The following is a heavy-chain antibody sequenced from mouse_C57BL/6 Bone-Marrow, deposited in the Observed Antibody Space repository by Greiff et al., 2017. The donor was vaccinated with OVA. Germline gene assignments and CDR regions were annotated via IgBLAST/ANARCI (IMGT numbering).Heavy chain of an antibody. CDR3: ARRSSQLAWFAY. Sequence: QQSCKASGYTFTSYWMHWVKQRPGRGLEWIGRIDPNSGGTKYNEKFKSKATLTVDKPSSTAYMQLSSLTSEDSAVYYCARRSSQLAWFAYWGQGTLVTVSA. V-gene: IGHV1-72*01. CDR1: GYTFTSYW. CDR2: IDPNSGGT. D-gene: IGHD4-1*02. J-gene: IGHJ3*01.